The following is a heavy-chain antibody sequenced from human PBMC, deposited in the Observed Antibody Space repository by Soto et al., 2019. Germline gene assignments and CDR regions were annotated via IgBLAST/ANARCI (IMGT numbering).Heavy chain of an antibody. V-gene: IGHV3-15*07. CDR2: SKSKSDGGTR. CDR3: STESNINIIVLRFCY. CDR1: GFTFSNAW. J-gene: IGHJ4*01. D-gene: IGHD3-22*01. Sequence: GGSLRLSCAASGFTFSNAWINWVRQAPGKGLEWVGHSKSKSDGGTRNYTAPEKRRFALSTEHSAILIYTQKNRLKPEDTAVYLGSTESNINIIVLRFCYWAQDSMVAVSS.